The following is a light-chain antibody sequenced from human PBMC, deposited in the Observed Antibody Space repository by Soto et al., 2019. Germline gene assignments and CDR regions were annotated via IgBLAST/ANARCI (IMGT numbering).Light chain of an antibody. CDR3: ETWDSNSVV. V-gene: IGLV4-60*02. CDR1: SGHSGYI. CDR2: LEGSGSY. J-gene: IGLJ2*01. Sequence: QSVLTQSSSASASLGSSVKLTCTLSSGHSGYIIAWHQQQPGKAPRYLMKLEGSGSYNKWSGVPDRFSGSSSGPDRYLTIANLQFEDEADYYCETWDSNSVVFGGGTKLTVL.